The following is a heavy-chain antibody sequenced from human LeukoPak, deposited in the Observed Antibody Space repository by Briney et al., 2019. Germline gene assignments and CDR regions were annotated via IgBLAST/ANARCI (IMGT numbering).Heavy chain of an antibody. D-gene: IGHD2-15*01. CDR3: ARAREAARLSERENWFDP. CDR2: IYYSGST. Sequence: PSETLSLTCTVSGGSIRSYYWSWIRQHPGKGLEWIGYIYYSGSTYYNPSLKSRVTISVDTSKNQFSLKLSSVTAADTAVYYCARAREAARLSERENWFDPWGQGTLVTVSS. J-gene: IGHJ5*02. CDR1: GGSIRSYY. V-gene: IGHV4-59*06.